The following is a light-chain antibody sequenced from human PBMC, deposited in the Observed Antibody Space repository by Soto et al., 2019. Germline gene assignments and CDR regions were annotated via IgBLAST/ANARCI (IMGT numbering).Light chain of an antibody. CDR2: EVT. CDR1: RHNVGGYNY. CDR3: SSYTSSSTLV. V-gene: IGLV2-14*01. Sequence: QSVLTQPASVSGSPGQSITISCTGTRHNVGGYNYVSWYQQHPGKDPKLIIFEVTNRPSGISDRYSGSKSGNTASLTISGLQADDESHYYCSSYTSSSTLVFGGGIKLTVL. J-gene: IGLJ2*01.